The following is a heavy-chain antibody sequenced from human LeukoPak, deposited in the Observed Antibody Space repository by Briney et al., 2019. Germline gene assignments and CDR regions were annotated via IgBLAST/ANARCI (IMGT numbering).Heavy chain of an antibody. CDR2: VWYDGTTK. D-gene: IGHD2-2*01. V-gene: IGHV3-33*01. Sequence: TGGSLRLSCAASGXTFSSYGVHWVRQAPGKGLDWVAVVWYDGTTKYYADSVKGRFTISRDNSKNTLYLQMNSLRAEDTAVYYCARDEMPRKFDYWGQGTLVTVSS. CDR3: ARDEMPRKFDY. CDR1: GXTFSSYG. J-gene: IGHJ4*02.